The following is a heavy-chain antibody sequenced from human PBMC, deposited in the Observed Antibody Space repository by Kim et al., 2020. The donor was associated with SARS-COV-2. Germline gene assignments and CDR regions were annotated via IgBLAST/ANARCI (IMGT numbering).Heavy chain of an antibody. D-gene: IGHD4-17*01. Sequence: YADSGKGRFTISRDNAKNSLYLQMNSLRAEDTAVYYCARDRGGDGWFDPWGQGTLVTVSS. J-gene: IGHJ5*02. V-gene: IGHV3-21*01. CDR3: ARDRGGDGWFDP.